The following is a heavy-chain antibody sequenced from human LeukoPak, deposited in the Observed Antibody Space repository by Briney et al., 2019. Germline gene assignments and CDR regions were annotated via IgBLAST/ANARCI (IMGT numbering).Heavy chain of an antibody. V-gene: IGHV1-2*02. Sequence: ASVKVSCKASGYTFTGYYIHWVRQAPGQGLEWMGWINPKSGGTNYAQKFQDRATMARDTAISTAYMDLSRLRSDDTAVYYCAYSGSYMGWFDPWGQGTLVTVSS. CDR1: GYTFTGYY. CDR2: INPKSGGT. D-gene: IGHD1-26*01. J-gene: IGHJ5*02. CDR3: AYSGSYMGWFDP.